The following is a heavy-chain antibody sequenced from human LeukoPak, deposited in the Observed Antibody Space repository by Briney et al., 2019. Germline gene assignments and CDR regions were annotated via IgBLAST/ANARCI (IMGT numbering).Heavy chain of an antibody. Sequence: ASVKVSCKASGYTFTSYGISWVRQAPGQGLEWMGGFDPEDGETIYAQKFQGRVTMTEDTSTDTAYMELSSLRSEDTAVYYCATGRTTFHYWGQGTLVTVSS. V-gene: IGHV1-24*01. CDR3: ATGRTTFHY. D-gene: IGHD4-17*01. J-gene: IGHJ4*02. CDR1: GYTFTSYG. CDR2: FDPEDGET.